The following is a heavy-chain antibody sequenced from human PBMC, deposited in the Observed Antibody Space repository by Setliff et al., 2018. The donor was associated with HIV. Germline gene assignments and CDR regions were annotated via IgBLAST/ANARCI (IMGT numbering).Heavy chain of an antibody. CDR3: ARDPPWNYDSSGYPYYFDY. Sequence: GGSLRLSCAASGFTFSDYYMSWIRQAPGKGLEWVSYISSSSSTIYYADSVKGRFTISRDNAKNSLYLQMNSLRAEDTAVYYCARDPPWNYDSSGYPYYFDYWGQGTLVTVSS. CDR1: GFTFSDYY. J-gene: IGHJ4*02. V-gene: IGHV3-11*04. D-gene: IGHD3-22*01. CDR2: ISSSSSTI.